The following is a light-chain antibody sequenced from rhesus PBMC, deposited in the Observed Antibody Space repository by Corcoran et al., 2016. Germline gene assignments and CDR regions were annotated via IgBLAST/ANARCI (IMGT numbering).Light chain of an antibody. V-gene: IGLV2-32*01. CDR1: SSDIGCYNF. J-gene: IGLJ1*01. CDR3: CSYAGSYSFYI. Sequence: QAALTQHRSVSGSPRHSVTISCTVTSSDIGCYNFVSWYQMHPGTAPTLMIYEVSKRPSGVSDRFSGSKSGNTASLTISGLQAEDEADYYCCSYAGSYSFYIFGGGTRLTVL. CDR2: EVS.